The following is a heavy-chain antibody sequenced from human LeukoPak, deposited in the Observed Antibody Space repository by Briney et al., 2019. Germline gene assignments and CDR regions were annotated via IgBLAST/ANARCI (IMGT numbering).Heavy chain of an antibody. J-gene: IGHJ4*02. V-gene: IGHV3-33*01. Sequence: SGGSLRLSCAASGFTFSNYGMHWVRQAPGKGLEWVAIIWYDGSKKYYADSVKGRFTISRDDSKNTLYLQMNSLRAEDTAVYYCARDYCSETSCFDYWGQGTLVTVSP. CDR3: ARDYCSETSCFDY. CDR2: IWYDGSKK. D-gene: IGHD2-2*01. CDR1: GFTFSNYG.